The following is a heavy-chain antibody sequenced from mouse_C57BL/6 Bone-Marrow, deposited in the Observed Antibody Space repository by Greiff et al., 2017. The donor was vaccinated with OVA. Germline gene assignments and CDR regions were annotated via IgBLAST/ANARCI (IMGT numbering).Heavy chain of an antibody. D-gene: IGHD1-1*01. CDR3: ARDGYYGSSYGYFDV. Sequence: EVKLVESGPGLVKPSQTVFLTCTVTGISITTGNYRWSWIRQFPGNKLEWIGYIYYSGTITYNPSLTSRTTITIDTPKNQFFLEKNSVTAEDTATYYCARDGYYGSSYGYFDVWGTGTTVTVSS. J-gene: IGHJ1*03. CDR1: GISITTGNYR. V-gene: IGHV3-5*01. CDR2: IYYSGTI.